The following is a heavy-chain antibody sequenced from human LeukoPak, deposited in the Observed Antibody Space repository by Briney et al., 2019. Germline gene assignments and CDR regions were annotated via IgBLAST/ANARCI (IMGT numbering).Heavy chain of an antibody. V-gene: IGHV5-51*01. J-gene: IGHJ3*02. CDR1: GYSFTDYW. CDR2: IYPGDSDT. Sequence: GESLKISCKASGYSFTDYWIGRVRQMPGKGLEWMGIIYPGDSDTRYSPSFEGQVTISADKSIRAASLEWSSLKASDIAMYYCARHVTQGGGPDNAFDIWGQGTMVTVSS. D-gene: IGHD2-15*01. CDR3: ARHVTQGGGPDNAFDI.